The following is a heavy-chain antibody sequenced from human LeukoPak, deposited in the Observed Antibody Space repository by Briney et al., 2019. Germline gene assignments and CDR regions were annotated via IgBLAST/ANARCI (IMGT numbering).Heavy chain of an antibody. V-gene: IGHV3-7*01. Sequence: GGSLRLSCAASGFTFSSYWMSWVRQAPGKGLEWVANIKQDGSGKYYVDSVKGRFTISRDNAKNSLYLQMNSLRAEDTAVYYCARGSSSSWYQFDYWGQGTLVTVSS. CDR1: GFTFSSYW. CDR2: IKQDGSGK. J-gene: IGHJ4*02. D-gene: IGHD6-13*01. CDR3: ARGSSSSWYQFDY.